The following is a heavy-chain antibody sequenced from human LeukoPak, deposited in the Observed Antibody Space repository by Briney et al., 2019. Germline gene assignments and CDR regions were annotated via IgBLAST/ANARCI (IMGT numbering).Heavy chain of an antibody. D-gene: IGHD7-27*01. V-gene: IGHV2-5*01. CDR2: IYWNDDK. CDR1: GGSISSSSYY. J-gene: IGHJ4*02. CDR3: AHMHWADTDY. Sequence: TLSLTCTVSGGSISSSSYYWGWIRQPPGKGLEWLALIYWNDDKRYNPSLKSRLTITKDTSKNQVVLTMTNMDPVDTATYYCAHMHWADTDYWGQGTLVTVSS.